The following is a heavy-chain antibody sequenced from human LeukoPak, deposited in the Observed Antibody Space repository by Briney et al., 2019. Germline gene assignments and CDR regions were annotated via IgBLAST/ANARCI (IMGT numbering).Heavy chain of an antibody. Sequence: GGSLRLSCAASGFTFSSYSMNWVRQAPGKGLEWVSAISGSGGSTYYADSVKGRFTISRDNSKNTLYLQMNRLRAEDTGVYYCAKRIQSAMAMGYWGQGTLVTVSS. CDR3: AKRIQSAMAMGY. D-gene: IGHD5-18*01. CDR2: ISGSGGST. J-gene: IGHJ4*02. V-gene: IGHV3-23*01. CDR1: GFTFSSYS.